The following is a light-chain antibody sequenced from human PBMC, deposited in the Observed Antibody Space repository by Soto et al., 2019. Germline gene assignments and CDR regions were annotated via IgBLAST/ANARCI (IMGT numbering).Light chain of an antibody. V-gene: IGLV2-8*01. CDR2: EVN. CDR3: SSCAGGINLEV. J-gene: IGLJ1*01. CDR1: SSEFGGYKY. Sequence: QSVLTQPPSASGSSGQSVTISCTGNSSEFGGYKYVSWYQQHPGKAPQLMIYEVNKRPSGVPDRFSGSKSGNTASLTVSGLQAEDEADYYCSSCAGGINLEVFGTGTKVTVL.